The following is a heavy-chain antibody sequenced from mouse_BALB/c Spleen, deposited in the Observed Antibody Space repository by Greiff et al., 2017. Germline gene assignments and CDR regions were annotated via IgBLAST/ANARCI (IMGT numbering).Heavy chain of an antibody. CDR1: GYTFTSYV. Sequence: EVQLKESGPELVKPGASVKMSCKASGYTFTSYVMHWVKQKPGQGLEWIGYINPYNDGTKYNEKFKGKATLTSDKSSSTAYMELSSLTSEDSAVYYCAKESSGYPFAYWGQGTLVTVSA. V-gene: IGHV1-14*01. CDR3: AKESSGYPFAY. CDR2: INPYNDGT. J-gene: IGHJ3*01. D-gene: IGHD3-1*01.